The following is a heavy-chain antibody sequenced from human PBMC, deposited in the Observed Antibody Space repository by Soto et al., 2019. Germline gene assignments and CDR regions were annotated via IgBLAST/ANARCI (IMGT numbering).Heavy chain of an antibody. CDR1: GFRFTSFG. Sequence: DVVLVNSGGGFVRPGESLRLSCGASGFRFTSFGMNWVRRGPGKGLEWLSYISGLSATTYYADSVRGRFTVSRDNDMNLLFLQLNNLRDDDTAVYYCTRGGAARPDYWGQGSRVVVSS. V-gene: IGHV3-48*02. CDR2: ISGLSATT. CDR3: TRGGAARPDY. D-gene: IGHD2-15*01. J-gene: IGHJ4*02.